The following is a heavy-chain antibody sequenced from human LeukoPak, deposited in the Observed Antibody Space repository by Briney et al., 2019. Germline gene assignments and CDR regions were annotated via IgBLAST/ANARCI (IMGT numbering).Heavy chain of an antibody. CDR3: VRGGGSFDS. CDR1: GFTFSGFW. CDR2: LKYVGSEK. D-gene: IGHD3-16*01. J-gene: IGHJ4*02. Sequence: GGSLRLSCAASGFTFSGFWMSWVRPAPPKGLEWGANLKYVGSEKRYVESVEGRFTVPRDNANNTLYLQMNSLRAEDTAVYYCVRGGGSFDSWGQGTLVTVSS. V-gene: IGHV3-7*04.